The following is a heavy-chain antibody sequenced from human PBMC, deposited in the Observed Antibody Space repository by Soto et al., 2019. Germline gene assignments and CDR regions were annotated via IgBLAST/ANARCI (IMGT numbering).Heavy chain of an antibody. CDR3: AKEGSVTTPHDY. J-gene: IGHJ4*02. CDR2: IXXDXXXX. CDR1: GFPFRRYG. D-gene: IGHD4-4*01. Sequence: PGGSPVLSRESSGFPFRRYGMDWVRHAPGKGLXWVXVIXXDXXXXXYXXPVKGRFTISRDNSNNTLYLQMNSLRAEDTAVYYCAKEGSVTTPHDYWGQGTLVTVSS. V-gene: IGHV3-30*18.